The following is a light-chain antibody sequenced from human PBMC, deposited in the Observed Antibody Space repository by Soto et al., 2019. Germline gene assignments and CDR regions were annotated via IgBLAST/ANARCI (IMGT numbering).Light chain of an antibody. J-gene: IGKJ5*01. CDR2: DAS. V-gene: IGKV1-5*01. CDR1: QTISNW. CDR3: QLYHTPSIT. Sequence: TQRTMSPSTLSASVGDRVTITCRASQTISNWLAWYQQKPGKAPTLLIYDASTLERGVPSRFSGTGSGTEFTLSIDSLQPDDFATYYCQLYHTPSITFGQGRRLEIK.